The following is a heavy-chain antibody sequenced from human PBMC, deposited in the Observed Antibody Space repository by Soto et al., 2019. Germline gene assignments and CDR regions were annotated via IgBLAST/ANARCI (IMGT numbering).Heavy chain of an antibody. CDR1: GGTFSSYA. V-gene: IGHV1-69*06. D-gene: IGHD6-13*01. J-gene: IGHJ4*02. CDR2: IIPIFGTA. Sequence: QVQLVQSGAEVKKPGSSVKVSCKASGGTFSSYAISWVRQAPGQGLEWMGGIIPIFGTANYAQKFQGRVTITADKSTSTAYMELSSLRSEATAVYYCARVGCPAAGTSCLSYWGQGTLVTVSS. CDR3: ARVGCPAAGTSCLSY.